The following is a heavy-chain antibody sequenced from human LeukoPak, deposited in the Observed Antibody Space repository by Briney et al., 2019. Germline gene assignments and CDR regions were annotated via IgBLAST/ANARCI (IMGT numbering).Heavy chain of an antibody. CDR3: ARGPGYSSSWQRDY. V-gene: IGHV3-66*01. CDR1: GFTFDDYG. D-gene: IGHD6-13*01. Sequence: PGGSLRLSCAASGFTFDDYGMSWVRQAPGKGLEWVSVIYSGGSTYYADSVKGRFTISRDNSKNTLYLQMNSLRAEDTAVYYCARGPGYSSSWQRDYWGQGTLVTVSS. CDR2: IYSGGST. J-gene: IGHJ4*02.